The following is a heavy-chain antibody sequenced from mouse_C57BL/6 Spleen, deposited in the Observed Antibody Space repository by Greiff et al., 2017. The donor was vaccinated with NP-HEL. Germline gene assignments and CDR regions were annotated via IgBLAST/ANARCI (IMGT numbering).Heavy chain of an antibody. CDR1: GYTFTSYW. V-gene: IGHV1-64*01. J-gene: IGHJ2*01. CDR2: IHPNSGST. CDR3: ARRGGSGYCFDY. Sequence: QVQLQQSGAELVKPGASVKLSCKASGYTFTSYWMHWVKQRPGQGLEWIGMIHPNSGSTNYNEKFKSKATLTVDKSSSTAYMQLSSLTSEDSAVYYCARRGGSGYCFDYWGQGTTLTVSS. D-gene: IGHD3-2*02.